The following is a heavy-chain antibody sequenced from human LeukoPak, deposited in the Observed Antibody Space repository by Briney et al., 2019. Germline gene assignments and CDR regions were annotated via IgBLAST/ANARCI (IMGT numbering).Heavy chain of an antibody. D-gene: IGHD3-3*01. Sequence: SETLSLTCTVSGGSISSYYWSWIRQPPGKGLEWIGYIYYSGSTNYNPSLKSRVTISVDTSKNQFSLKLSSVTAADTAVYYCARGPRPGTIFGVVIHPYGFDYWGQGTLVTVSS. CDR2: IYYSGST. V-gene: IGHV4-59*08. J-gene: IGHJ4*02. CDR3: ARGPRPGTIFGVVIHPYGFDY. CDR1: GGSISSYY.